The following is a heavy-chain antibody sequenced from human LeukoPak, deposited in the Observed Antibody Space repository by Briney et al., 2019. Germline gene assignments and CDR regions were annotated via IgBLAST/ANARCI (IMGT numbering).Heavy chain of an antibody. CDR2: FYAGDSGT. V-gene: IGHV5-51*01. J-gene: IGHJ4*02. CDR3: ARRANRDGYNYDYFDY. D-gene: IGHD5-24*01. Sequence: GESLKISCQASGFRISNYWFGWVRQMPGEGLEWMAIFYAGDSGTRYSPSFEGQVTVSADKSINTAYMQWSSLKASDTAIYYCARRANRDGYNYDYFDYWGQGTLVSVSS. CDR1: GFRISNYW.